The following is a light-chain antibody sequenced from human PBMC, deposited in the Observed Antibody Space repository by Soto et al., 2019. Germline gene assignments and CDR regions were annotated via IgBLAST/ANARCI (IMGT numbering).Light chain of an antibody. CDR1: QSISNQ. V-gene: IGKV3-11*01. CDR3: QQRTNWLYS. Sequence: EVVLTQSPATLSLPPGERAALSCRASQSISNQLAWYQQKPGQAPRLLIYDASIRATGIPARFSGSGSGTDFTLTISSLDPEDVAGYYCQQRTNWLYSFGQGTKLEIK. CDR2: DAS. J-gene: IGKJ2*03.